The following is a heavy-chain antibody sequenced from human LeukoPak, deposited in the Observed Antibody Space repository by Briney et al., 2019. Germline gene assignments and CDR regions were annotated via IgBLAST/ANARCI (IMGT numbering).Heavy chain of an antibody. CDR1: GFTFSSYG. CDR3: AREPYGGYWYFDL. CDR2: IWYDGSNK. D-gene: IGHD4-23*01. Sequence: GGSLRLSCAASGFTFSSYGMHWVRQAPGKGLEWVAVIWYDGSNKYYADSVKGRFTISGDNSKNTLYLQMNSLRAEDTAVYYCAREPYGGYWYFDLWGRGTLVTVTS. V-gene: IGHV3-33*01. J-gene: IGHJ2*01.